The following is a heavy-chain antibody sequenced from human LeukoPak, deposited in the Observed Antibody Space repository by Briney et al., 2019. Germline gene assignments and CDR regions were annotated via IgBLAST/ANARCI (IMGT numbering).Heavy chain of an antibody. V-gene: IGHV3-33*01. CDR1: GFTFSSYG. Sequence: GRSLRLSCAASGFTFSSYGMHWVRQAPGKGLEWVAVAWYDGSNKHFADSVKGRFTISRDNSKNTLYLQMNSLRVEDTAVYYCARGLGYDGFDYWGQGTLVTVSS. CDR2: AWYDGSNK. J-gene: IGHJ4*02. CDR3: ARGLGYDGFDY. D-gene: IGHD5-12*01.